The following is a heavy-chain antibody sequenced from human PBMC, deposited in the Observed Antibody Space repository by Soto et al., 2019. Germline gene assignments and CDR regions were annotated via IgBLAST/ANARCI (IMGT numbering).Heavy chain of an antibody. CDR2: IGISGDT. J-gene: IGHJ6*02. Sequence: PRVSLRLSCAASGFNFRSYDMHWVRQSTGKGLEWVAGIGISGDTFYLGSVKGRFTTSRENAKNSLNLQMNDLRVGDTAVYYCVRFSGVTLPHYYGMDVWGQGTTVTVSS. D-gene: IGHD3-10*01. V-gene: IGHV3-13*01. CDR1: GFNFRSYD. CDR3: VRFSGVTLPHYYGMDV.